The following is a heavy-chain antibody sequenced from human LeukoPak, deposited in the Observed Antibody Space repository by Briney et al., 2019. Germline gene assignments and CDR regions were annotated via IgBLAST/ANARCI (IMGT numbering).Heavy chain of an antibody. V-gene: IGHV4-59*01. CDR1: GGSISSYY. J-gene: IGHJ4*02. Sequence: SETLSLTCTVSGGSISSYYWSWIRQPPGKGLEWIGYIYYSGSTNYNPSLKSRVTISVDTSKNQFSLKLSSVTAADTAVYYCARGLGYCSSTSCCHNAGPFDYWGQGTLVTVSS. CDR3: ARGLGYCSSTSCCHNAGPFDY. D-gene: IGHD2-2*01. CDR2: IYYSGST.